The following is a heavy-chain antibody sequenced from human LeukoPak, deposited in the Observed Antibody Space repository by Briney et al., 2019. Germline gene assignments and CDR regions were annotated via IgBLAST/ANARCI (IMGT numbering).Heavy chain of an antibody. CDR3: ARSQRFLEWLSPSFDY. CDR1: VYTFTGYY. Sequence: ASVKVSCKASVYTFTGYYMHWVRQAPGQGLEWMGWINPNSGGTNYAQKFQGRVTMTRDTSISTAYMELSRLRSDDTAVYYCARSQRFLEWLSPSFDYWGQGTLVTVSS. CDR2: INPNSGGT. D-gene: IGHD3-3*01. V-gene: IGHV1-2*02. J-gene: IGHJ4*02.